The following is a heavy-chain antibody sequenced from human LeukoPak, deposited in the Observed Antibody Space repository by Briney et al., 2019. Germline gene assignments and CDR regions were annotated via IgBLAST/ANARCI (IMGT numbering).Heavy chain of an antibody. J-gene: IGHJ5*02. CDR3: ATDFLGFDP. V-gene: IGHV1-24*01. Sequence: ASVKVSCKVSGSTLTELSMHWVRQAPGEGLEWMGGFDPEDGEPIYAQKFQGRVTMTEDTSTDTVHVELSSLRSEDTAVYYCATDFLGFDPWGQGTLVTVS. CDR2: FDPEDGEP. D-gene: IGHD2/OR15-2a*01. CDR1: GSTLTELS.